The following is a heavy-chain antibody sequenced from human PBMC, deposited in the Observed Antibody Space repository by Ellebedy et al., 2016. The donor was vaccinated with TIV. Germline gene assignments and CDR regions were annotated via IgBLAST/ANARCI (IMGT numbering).Heavy chain of an antibody. D-gene: IGHD5-24*01. CDR3: ARDWTRGGGYIPHWFDP. V-gene: IGHV4-4*02. CDR2: VYHTAHT. J-gene: IGHJ5*02. CDR1: RDSINNDNF. Sequence: MPSETLSLTCGVSRDSINNDNFWSWVRQPPGRWLEWLGAVYHTAHTNYNPSLRSRVTITVDKSKGQFSLTLRSMTAADTAVYFCARDWTRGGGYIPHWFDPWGQGTLVTVSS.